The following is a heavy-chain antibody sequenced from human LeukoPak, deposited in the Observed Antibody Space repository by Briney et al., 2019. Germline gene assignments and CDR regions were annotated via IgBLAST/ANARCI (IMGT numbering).Heavy chain of an antibody. CDR3: VREGEYGEDYY. Sequence: SQTLSLTCTVSGGSSIGSGGYYWTWIRQHPEKGLEWIGYFHHRASYNPSLKSRVTISVDTSKNQFSLRLASVTAADTAVYYCVREGEYGEDYYWGQGAQVIVST. V-gene: IGHV4-31*03. J-gene: IGHJ4*02. D-gene: IGHD4-17*01. CDR1: GGSSIGSGGYY. CDR2: FHHRA.